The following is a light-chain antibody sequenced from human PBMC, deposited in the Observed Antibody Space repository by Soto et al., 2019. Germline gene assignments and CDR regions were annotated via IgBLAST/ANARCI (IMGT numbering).Light chain of an antibody. CDR3: CSYAGSSSYV. V-gene: IGLV2-23*01. CDR2: EGS. CDR1: SSDVGSYNL. J-gene: IGLJ1*01. Sequence: QSVLTQPASVSGSPGQSITISCTGTSSDVGSYNLVSWYQQHPGKAPKLMIYEGSKRPSGVSNRFSGSKSGNTASLTISGLQAEDEAAYYCCSYAGSSSYVSGTGTKVTVL.